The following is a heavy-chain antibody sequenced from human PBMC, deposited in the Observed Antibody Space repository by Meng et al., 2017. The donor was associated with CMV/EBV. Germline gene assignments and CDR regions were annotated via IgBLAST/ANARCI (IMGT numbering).Heavy chain of an antibody. CDR1: GFTVSSNY. CDR2: ISYDGSNK. D-gene: IGHD4-11*01. J-gene: IGHJ4*02. V-gene: IGHV3-30-3*01. Sequence: GGSLRLSCAASGFTVSSNYMSWIRQAPGKGLEWVAVISYDGSNKYYADSVKGRFTISRDNSKNTLYLQMNSLRAEDTAVYYCARDVNYSLNKWGQGTLVTVSS. CDR3: ARDVNYSLNK.